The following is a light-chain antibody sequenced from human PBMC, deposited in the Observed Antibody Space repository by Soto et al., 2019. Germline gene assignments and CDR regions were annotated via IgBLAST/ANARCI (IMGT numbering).Light chain of an antibody. CDR2: LNSDGRH. CDR3: QTWGSGIVA. CDR1: SGHSNYV. J-gene: IGLJ2*01. Sequence: QPVLTQSPSASASLGASVKLTCTLSSGHSNYVIAWHQQQPDKGPRFLMKLNSDGRHSKGDGIPDRFSGSSSGAERYLTISSLQSEDEADYYCQTWGSGIVAFGGGTKLTVL. V-gene: IGLV4-69*01.